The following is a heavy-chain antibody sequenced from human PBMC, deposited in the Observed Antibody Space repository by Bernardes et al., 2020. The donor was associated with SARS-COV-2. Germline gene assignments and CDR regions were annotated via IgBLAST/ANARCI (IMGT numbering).Heavy chain of an antibody. J-gene: IGHJ6*02. CDR3: AIIMVGPTNYYYYYGMDV. V-gene: IGHV1-8*01. Sequence: SVKVSCKASGYTFTAYYISCVRQATGQWLELIGWMTPNSRNTCYAQKFQGRVTMTRDTSISTAYMELSSLTSDDTAVYFCAIIMVGPTNYYYYYGMDVWGQGTTVTVYS. CDR1: GYTFTAYY. D-gene: IGHD1-26*01. CDR2: MTPNSRNT.